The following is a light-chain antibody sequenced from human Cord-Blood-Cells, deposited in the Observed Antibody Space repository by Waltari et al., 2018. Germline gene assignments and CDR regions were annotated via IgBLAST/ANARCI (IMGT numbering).Light chain of an antibody. CDR2: GAS. Sequence: EIVMTQSPATLSVSPGERATLSCRASQSVSSNLAWYQQKPGQARRLLIYGASTRATGFPARFSGSGSGTEFTLTISSLQSEDFAVYYCQQYNNWPRTFGQGTKVEIK. CDR3: QQYNNWPRT. V-gene: IGKV3-15*01. J-gene: IGKJ1*01. CDR1: QSVSSN.